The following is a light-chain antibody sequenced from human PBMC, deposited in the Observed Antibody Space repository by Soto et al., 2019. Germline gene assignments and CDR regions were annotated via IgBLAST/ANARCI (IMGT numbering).Light chain of an antibody. V-gene: IGKV1-5*03. CDR1: QSISIW. CDR2: KAS. Sequence: IQMTQSPSTLSASVGDRVTITCRASQSISIWLAWYQQKPGRAPKLLIQKASSLESEVPSRFSGSGSGTEFTLTINSLQPGDSATYYCQQYNSDSTFGQGTKVEIK. J-gene: IGKJ1*01. CDR3: QQYNSDST.